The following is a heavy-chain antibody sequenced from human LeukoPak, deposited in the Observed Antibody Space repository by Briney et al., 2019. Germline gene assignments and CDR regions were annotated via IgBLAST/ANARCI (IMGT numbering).Heavy chain of an antibody. Sequence: SETLSLTCTVSGGSISSSSYYWGWIRQPPGKGLEWIGSIYYSGSTYYNPSLKSRVTISVDTSKNQFSLKLSSVTAADTAVYYCASRGVTPGVYYYGMDVWGQGTTVTVSS. CDR2: IYYSGST. J-gene: IGHJ6*02. CDR1: GGSISSSSYY. CDR3: ASRGVTPGVYYYGMDV. D-gene: IGHD4-4*01. V-gene: IGHV4-39*07.